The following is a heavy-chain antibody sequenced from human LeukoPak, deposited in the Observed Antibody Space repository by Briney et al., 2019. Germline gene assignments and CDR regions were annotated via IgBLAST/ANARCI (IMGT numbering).Heavy chain of an antibody. J-gene: IGHJ4*02. D-gene: IGHD4-17*01. V-gene: IGHV3-23*01. CDR2: INTDT. Sequence: GGSLRLSCAAAGFTFSSYAMTWVRQAPGKGLEWVSSINTDTYYEDSVKGRFTISRDNSKNTLFLHINSLSAEDTAVYYCAAAVNTGRAEHYWGQGTLVTVSS. CDR1: GFTFSSYA. CDR3: AAAVNTGRAEHY.